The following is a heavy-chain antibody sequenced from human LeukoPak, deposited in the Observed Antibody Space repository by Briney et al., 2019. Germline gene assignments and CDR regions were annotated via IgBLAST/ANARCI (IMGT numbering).Heavy chain of an antibody. V-gene: IGHV4-34*01. J-gene: IGHJ3*02. CDR3: ARHAPAAAFAFDI. CDR2: INHSGST. D-gene: IGHD6-13*01. CDR1: GGSFSGYY. Sequence: PSETLSLTCAVYGGSFSGYYWSWIRQPPGKGLEWIGEINHSGSTNYNPSLKSRVTISVDTSKNQFSLKLTSVTAADTAVYYCARHAPAAAFAFDIWGQGTMVTVSS.